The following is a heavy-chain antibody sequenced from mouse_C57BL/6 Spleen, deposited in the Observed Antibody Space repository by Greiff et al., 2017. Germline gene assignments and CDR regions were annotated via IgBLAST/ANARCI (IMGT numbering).Heavy chain of an antibody. CDR1: GYTFTSYW. V-gene: IGHV1-50*01. J-gene: IGHJ2*01. CDR3: ARAQATGNFDY. Sequence: VQLQQPGAELVKPGASVKLSCKASGYTFTSYWMQWVKQRPGQGLEWIGEIDPSDSYTNYTQKFKGKATLTVDTSSSTAYMQLSSLTSEDSAVYYCARAQATGNFDYWGQGTTLTVSS. CDR2: IDPSDSYT. D-gene: IGHD3-2*02.